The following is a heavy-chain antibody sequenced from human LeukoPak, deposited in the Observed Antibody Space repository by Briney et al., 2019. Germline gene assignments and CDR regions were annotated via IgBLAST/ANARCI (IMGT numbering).Heavy chain of an antibody. D-gene: IGHD6-19*01. J-gene: IGHJ4*02. CDR1: GGSFSSGSYY. Sequence: PSETLSLTCTVSGGSFSSGSYYWSWIRPAQGKRREWIGYIYYSGSTNYNPPLKSRLTMSVDTSKNQFSLKLSSVTAADTAVYYCARGREGSGWFDYWGQGTLVTVSS. CDR3: ARGREGSGWFDY. V-gene: IGHV4-61*01. CDR2: IYYSGST.